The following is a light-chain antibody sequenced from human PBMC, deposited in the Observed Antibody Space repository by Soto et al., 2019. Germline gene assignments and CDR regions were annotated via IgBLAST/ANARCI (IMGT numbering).Light chain of an antibody. V-gene: IGKV1-27*01. CDR1: QGFSNS. Sequence: DIQMTQSPSSLTASIGDRVTISCRASQGFSNSLAWYQQKPGKVPTLLIYGASILQSGVPSRFSGSGSGTEFTLIISCLQPEDVATYFCQKYDSAPRTFGGGTKVEIK. J-gene: IGKJ4*01. CDR3: QKYDSAPRT. CDR2: GAS.